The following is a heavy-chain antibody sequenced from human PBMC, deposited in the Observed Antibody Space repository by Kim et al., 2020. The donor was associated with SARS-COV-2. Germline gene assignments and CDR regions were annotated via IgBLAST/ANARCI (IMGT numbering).Heavy chain of an antibody. CDR2: ISAYNGNT. Sequence: ASVKVSCKASGYTFTSYGISWVRQAPGQGLEWMGWISAYNGNTNYAQKLQGRVTMTTDTSTSTAYMELRSLRSDDTAVYYCAREPPYYGSGSYSWPTGDYWGQGTLVTVSS. CDR3: AREPPYYGSGSYSWPTGDY. J-gene: IGHJ4*02. V-gene: IGHV1-18*01. CDR1: GYTFTSYG. D-gene: IGHD3-10*01.